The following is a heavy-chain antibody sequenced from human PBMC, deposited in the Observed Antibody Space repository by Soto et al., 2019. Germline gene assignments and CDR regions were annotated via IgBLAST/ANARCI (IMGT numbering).Heavy chain of an antibody. D-gene: IGHD1-1*01. CDR3: ARDGTRTGTTEDYYYYGMDV. Sequence: ASVKVSCKASGYTFASYCINWVRHAPGQGLEWMGWISAYNGNTNFAQKFQGKVTMTTDTPTSTAYMELRSLRSDDTAVYYCARDGTRTGTTEDYYYYGMDVWGQGTTVTVSS. J-gene: IGHJ6*02. CDR2: ISAYNGNT. V-gene: IGHV1-18*01. CDR1: GYTFASYC.